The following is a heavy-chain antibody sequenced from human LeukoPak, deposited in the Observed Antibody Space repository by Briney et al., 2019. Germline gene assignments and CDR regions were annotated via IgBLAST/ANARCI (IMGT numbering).Heavy chain of an antibody. V-gene: IGHV5-51*01. Sequence: GESLKISCQFSGYTLANYWIGWERQMPGKGLEWMGVIYPDDSDTRYSPSFQGQVTISVDKSIATAYVQWSSLKASDTAIYYCARGDFWSVSNRYFDYWGQGTQVTVSS. D-gene: IGHD3-3*01. J-gene: IGHJ4*02. CDR3: ARGDFWSVSNRYFDY. CDR1: GYTLANYW. CDR2: IYPDDSDT.